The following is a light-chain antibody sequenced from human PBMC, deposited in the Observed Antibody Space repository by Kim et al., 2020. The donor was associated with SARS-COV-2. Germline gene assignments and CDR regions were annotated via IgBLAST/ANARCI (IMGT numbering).Light chain of an antibody. Sequence: GKTVTISCTRSSGSIASTNVQWYQQRPGTSPTAVIFENNQRPSGVPDRLSGSIDGSTNSASLTISGLKTEDEADYYCQSFDSNIQVFGGGTKLTVL. V-gene: IGLV6-57*01. CDR2: ENN. CDR1: SGSIASTN. CDR3: QSFDSNIQV. J-gene: IGLJ3*02.